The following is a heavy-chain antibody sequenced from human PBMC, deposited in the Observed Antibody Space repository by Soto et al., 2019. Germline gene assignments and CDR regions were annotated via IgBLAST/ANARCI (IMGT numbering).Heavy chain of an antibody. CDR1: GGSISSSSYY. D-gene: IGHD2-15*01. CDR2: IYYSGST. CDR3: ARHNVVVAATTLDY. J-gene: IGHJ4*02. Sequence: QLQLQESGPGLVKPSETLSLTCTVSGGSISSSSYYWGWIRQPPGKGLEWIGSIYYSGSTYYNPSLKSRVTISVDTSKNQFSLKLSSVTAADTAVYYCARHNVVVAATTLDYWGQGTLVTVSS. V-gene: IGHV4-39*01.